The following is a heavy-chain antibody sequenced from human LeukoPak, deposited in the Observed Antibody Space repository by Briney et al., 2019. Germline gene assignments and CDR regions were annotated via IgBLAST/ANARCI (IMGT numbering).Heavy chain of an antibody. J-gene: IGHJ4*02. CDR1: GFTFSSYA. D-gene: IGHD3-10*01. Sequence: GGSLRLSCAAPGFTFSSYAMSWVRQAPGKGLEWVSAISGSGGSTYYADSVKGRFTISRDSSKNTLYLQMNSLRAEDTAVYYCAEERFGEGDYWGQGTLVTVSS. V-gene: IGHV3-23*01. CDR2: ISGSGGST. CDR3: AEERFGEGDY.